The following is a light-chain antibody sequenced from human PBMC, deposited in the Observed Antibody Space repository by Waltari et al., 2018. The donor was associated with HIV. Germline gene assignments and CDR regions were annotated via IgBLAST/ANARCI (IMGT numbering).Light chain of an antibody. CDR1: EIITTN. CDR2: GAS. CDR3: QHYDSWPLT. V-gene: IGKV3D-15*01. J-gene: IGKJ3*01. Sequence: VMTQSPATLSAYPGEYVTVFCRAAEIITTNLVWYHLKPGQTPRLLIFGASDRATGVPARFSGGGSGKEFTLTISGLQSDDSGVYYCQHYDSWPLTFGPGTKVAIK.